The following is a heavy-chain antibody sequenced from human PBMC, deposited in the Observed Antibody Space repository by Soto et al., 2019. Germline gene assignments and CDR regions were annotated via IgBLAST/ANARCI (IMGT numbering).Heavy chain of an antibody. Sequence: PGGSLRLSCAASGFTFGGFGMHWVRQGPGKGLEWMAVIWFDGSNKYYADSVKGRFTISRDNSKNTLYLQMDSLRAEDTAVYYCARKQGSGITCYLDYWGQGTLVTVSS. CDR2: IWFDGSNK. CDR3: ARKQGSGITCYLDY. CDR1: GFTFGGFG. D-gene: IGHD2-15*01. V-gene: IGHV3-33*01. J-gene: IGHJ4*02.